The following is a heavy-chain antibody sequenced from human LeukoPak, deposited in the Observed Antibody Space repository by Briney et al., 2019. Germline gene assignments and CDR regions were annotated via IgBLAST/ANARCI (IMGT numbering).Heavy chain of an antibody. D-gene: IGHD2-2*01. CDR1: GFTFSSYG. CDR3: AGPMGPATIFGFDY. V-gene: IGHV3-30*02. Sequence: GGSLRLSCAASGFTFSSYGMHWVRQAPGEGLELVAFIRYDGSNKYYADSVKGRFTISRDNAKKSLYLQMNSLRAEDTAVYYCAGPMGPATIFGFDYWGQGTLVTVSS. J-gene: IGHJ4*02. CDR2: IRYDGSNK.